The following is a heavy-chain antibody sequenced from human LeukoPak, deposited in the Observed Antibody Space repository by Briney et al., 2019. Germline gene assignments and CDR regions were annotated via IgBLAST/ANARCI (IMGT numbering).Heavy chain of an antibody. CDR2: IASDGSST. V-gene: IGHV3-74*01. CDR1: GLTVSSYS. D-gene: IGHD4-23*01. Sequence: TGGSLRLSCVASGLTVSSYSMNWVRQAPGKGLVWVSRIASDGSSTTYADSVKGRFSISRDNAKNTLYLQMNSLRVEDTAVYYCARGRPHGNDYWGQGTLVTVSS. J-gene: IGHJ4*02. CDR3: ARGRPHGNDY.